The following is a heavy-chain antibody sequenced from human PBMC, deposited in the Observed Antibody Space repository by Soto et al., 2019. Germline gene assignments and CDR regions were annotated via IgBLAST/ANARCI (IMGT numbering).Heavy chain of an antibody. V-gene: IGHV3-74*01. CDR3: ARGYGSGPLTWY. Sequence: GGSLRLSCAASGFTFSSYWTHWVRQAPGKGLVWVSRINSDGSSTSYADSVKGRFTISRDNAKNTLYLQMNSLRAEDTAVYYCARGYGSGPLTWYWGQGTLVTVSS. J-gene: IGHJ4*02. CDR2: INSDGSST. D-gene: IGHD3-10*01. CDR1: GFTFSSYW.